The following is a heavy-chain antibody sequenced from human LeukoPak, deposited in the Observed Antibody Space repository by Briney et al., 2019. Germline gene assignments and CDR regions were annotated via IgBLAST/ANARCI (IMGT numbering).Heavy chain of an antibody. CDR2: IYPGDSDT. CDR3: ARPSPSSIAAPGY. V-gene: IGHV5-51*01. Sequence: GESLKISCKGSGYSFTSQWIGWVRQMPGKGLEWMGIIYPGDSDTRYSPSFQGQVTISADKSISTAYLQWSSLKASDTAMYYCARPSPSSIAAPGYWGQGTLVTVSS. CDR1: GYSFTSQW. D-gene: IGHD6-6*01. J-gene: IGHJ4*02.